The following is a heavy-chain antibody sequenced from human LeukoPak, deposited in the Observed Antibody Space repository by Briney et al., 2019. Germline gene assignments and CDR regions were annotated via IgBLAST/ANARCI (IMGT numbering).Heavy chain of an antibody. CDR2: INSDGSST. J-gene: IGHJ6*02. CDR3: AKDREQWLVRVYYYYGMDV. CDR1: GFTFSSYW. Sequence: GGSLRLSCAASGFTFSSYWMHWVRQAPGKGLVWVSRINSDGSSTSYADSVKGRFTISRDNAKNTLYLQMSSLRAEDTAVYYCAKDREQWLVRVYYYYGMDVWGQGTTVTVSS. V-gene: IGHV3-74*01. D-gene: IGHD6-19*01.